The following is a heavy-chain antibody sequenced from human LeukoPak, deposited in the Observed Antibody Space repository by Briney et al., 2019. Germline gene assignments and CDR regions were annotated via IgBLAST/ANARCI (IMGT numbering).Heavy chain of an antibody. Sequence: PSETLSLTCTVSGGSISNRNYYWGWIRQPPGKGLEWIGSMFYSGSTYFNPSLKSRVTISVDRSKNQFSLKLSSVTAADTAVYYCARDTVGAIDYWGQGTLVTVSS. D-gene: IGHD1-26*01. CDR1: GGSISNRNYY. CDR2: MFYSGST. CDR3: ARDTVGAIDY. J-gene: IGHJ4*02. V-gene: IGHV4-39*07.